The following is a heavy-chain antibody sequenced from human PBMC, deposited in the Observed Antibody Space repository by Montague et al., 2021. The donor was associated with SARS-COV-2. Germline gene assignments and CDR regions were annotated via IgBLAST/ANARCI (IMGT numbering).Heavy chain of an antibody. D-gene: IGHD2-2*01. V-gene: IGHV4-59*01. CDR1: GGSISSYY. Sequence: SETLSLTCTVSGGSISSYYWSWIRQPPGKGLEWIGYMYYSGSTNYNPSLKSRVTISVDTSKNQFSLKLSSMTAADTAVYYCAREGRGYCSSTSCQSAFDIWGQGTMVTGSS. J-gene: IGHJ3*02. CDR2: MYYSGST. CDR3: AREGRGYCSSTSCQSAFDI.